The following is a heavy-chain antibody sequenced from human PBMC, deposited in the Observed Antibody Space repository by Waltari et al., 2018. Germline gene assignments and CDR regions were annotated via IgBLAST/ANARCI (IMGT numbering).Heavy chain of an antibody. CDR3: ARGGVDTAMVRYYGMDV. D-gene: IGHD5-18*01. J-gene: IGHJ6*02. CDR1: GSSISSYY. Sequence: QVQLQESGPGLVKPSETLSLPCPVSGSSISSYYWSWIRLPPGKGLEWIVYIYYSGSTNYNPSLKSRVTISVDTSKNQFSLKLSSVTAADTAVYYCARGGVDTAMVRYYGMDVWGQGTTVTVSS. CDR2: IYYSGST. V-gene: IGHV4-59*01.